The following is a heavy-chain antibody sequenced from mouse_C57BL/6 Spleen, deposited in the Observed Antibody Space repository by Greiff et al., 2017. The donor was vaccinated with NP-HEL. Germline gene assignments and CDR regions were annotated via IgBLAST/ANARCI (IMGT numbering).Heavy chain of an antibody. CDR2: IRSKSNNYAT. CDR3: VRQSRYYGHWYFDV. V-gene: IGHV10-1*01. Sequence: EVQLVESGGGLVQPKGSLKLSCAASGFSFNTYAMNWVRQAPGKGLEWVARIRSKSNNYATYYADSVKDRFTISRDDSESMLYLQMNNLKTEDTAMYYCVRQSRYYGHWYFDVWGTGTTVTVSS. J-gene: IGHJ1*03. CDR1: GFSFNTYA. D-gene: IGHD1-1*02.